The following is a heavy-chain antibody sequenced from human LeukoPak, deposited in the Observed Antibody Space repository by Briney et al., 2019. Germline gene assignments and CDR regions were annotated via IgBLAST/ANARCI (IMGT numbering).Heavy chain of an antibody. D-gene: IGHD3-10*01. V-gene: IGHV4-39*01. J-gene: IGHJ4*02. Sequence: SETLSLTCTVSGGSISSSSYYWGWIRQPPGKGLEWIGSIYYSGSTYYNPSLKSRVTISVDTSKNQFSLKLSSVTAADTAVYYCATQRITMVRGVIITWYYLDYWGQGTLVTVSS. CDR2: IYYSGST. CDR3: ATQRITMVRGVIITWYYLDY. CDR1: GGSISSSSYY.